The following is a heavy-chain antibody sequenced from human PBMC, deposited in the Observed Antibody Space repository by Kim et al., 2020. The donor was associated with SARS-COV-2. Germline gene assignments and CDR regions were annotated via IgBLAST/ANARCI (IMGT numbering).Heavy chain of an antibody. D-gene: IGHD6-19*01. CDR2: IWYDGSNK. V-gene: IGHV3-33*01. Sequence: GGSLRLSCAASGFTFSGYGMHWVRQAPGKGLEWVAVIWYDGSNKYYADSVKGRFTISRDNSKNTLYLQMNSLRAEDTAVYYCARDRGIAVAGRDYWGQGTLVTVSS. CDR3: ARDRGIAVAGRDY. CDR1: GFTFSGYG. J-gene: IGHJ4*02.